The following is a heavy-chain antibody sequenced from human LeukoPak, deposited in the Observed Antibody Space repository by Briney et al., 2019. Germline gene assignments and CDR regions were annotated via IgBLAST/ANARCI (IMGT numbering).Heavy chain of an antibody. V-gene: IGHV3-23*01. J-gene: IGHJ4*02. CDR3: ARAVDYGSSSSIGY. CDR2: ISASGGST. Sequence: GRSLRPSCAAAGSTVISYAMGSASQARRNWLGWVSLISASGGSTYSADSVKGRFTISRDNSKNTLYLQMNSLRADDTAVYYCARAVDYGSSSSIGYWGQGTLVTASS. CDR1: GSTVISYA. D-gene: IGHD6-6*01.